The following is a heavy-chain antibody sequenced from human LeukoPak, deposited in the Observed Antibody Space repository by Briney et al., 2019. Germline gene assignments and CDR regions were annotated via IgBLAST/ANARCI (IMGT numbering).Heavy chain of an antibody. J-gene: IGHJ4*02. CDR1: GFTFSSYA. CDR2: ISYAGSNK. Sequence: GGSLRLSCAASGFTFSSYAMHWVRQAPGKGLEWVALISYAGSNKYYADSVKGRFTVSRDNSKNTLYLQMNSLRTEDTAVYFCARDRYDYGFRGTFDYWGQGTLVTVSS. CDR3: ARDRYDYGFRGTFDY. D-gene: IGHD4-17*01. V-gene: IGHV3-30*04.